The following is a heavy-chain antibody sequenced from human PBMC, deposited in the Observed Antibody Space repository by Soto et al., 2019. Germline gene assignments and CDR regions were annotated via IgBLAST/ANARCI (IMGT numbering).Heavy chain of an antibody. J-gene: IGHJ4*02. V-gene: IGHV4-34*01. Sequence: QVQLQQWGAGLLKPSETLSLTCAVYGGSFSGYYWSWIRQPPGKGLEWIGEINHSGSTNYNPSLKSRVTISVDTSKNQFSLKLSSVTAADTAVYYCARSGHMIRFLEGVFDYWGQGTLVTVSS. CDR2: INHSGST. D-gene: IGHD3-3*01. CDR3: ARSGHMIRFLEGVFDY. CDR1: GGSFSGYY.